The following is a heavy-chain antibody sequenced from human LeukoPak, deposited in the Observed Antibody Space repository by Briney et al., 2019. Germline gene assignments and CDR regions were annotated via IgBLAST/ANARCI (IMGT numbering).Heavy chain of an antibody. D-gene: IGHD2-2*01. CDR2: ISWNSGSI. J-gene: IGHJ6*03. V-gene: IGHV3-9*01. Sequence: GGSLRLSCAASGFTFDDYAMHWVRQAPGKGLEWVSGISWNSGSIGYAGSVKGRFTISRDNAKNSLYLQMNSLRAEDTALYYCAKGDCSSTSCQPHYYYYYYMDVWGKGTTVTVSS. CDR1: GFTFDDYA. CDR3: AKGDCSSTSCQPHYYYYYYMDV.